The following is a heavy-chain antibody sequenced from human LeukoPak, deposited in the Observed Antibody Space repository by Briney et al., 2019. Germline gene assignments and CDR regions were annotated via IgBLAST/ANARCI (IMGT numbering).Heavy chain of an antibody. V-gene: IGHV3-30-3*01. CDR2: ISYDGSNK. J-gene: IGHJ4*02. CDR3: ARCGGSYLPSH. CDR1: GFTFSSYA. Sequence: PGRSLRLSCAASGFTFSSYAMHWVRQAPGKGLERVAVISYDGSNKYYADSVKGRFTISRDNSKNTLYLQMNSLRAEDTAVYYCARCGGSYLPSHWGQGTLVTVSS. D-gene: IGHD1-26*01.